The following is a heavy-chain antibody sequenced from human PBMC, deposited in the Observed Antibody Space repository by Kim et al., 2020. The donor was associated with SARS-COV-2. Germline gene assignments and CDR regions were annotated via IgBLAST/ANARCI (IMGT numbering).Heavy chain of an antibody. V-gene: IGHV4-59*01. CDR3: ASDMSSGWYYF. Sequence: SETLSLTCTVSGGSINRNYWSWFRQPPGKGLEWIGYIYYTGSTSYNPSLQSRVTISVDRSNNQFSLKLKSLTAADTAVYYCASDMSSGWYYFWGRGALVTVSS. CDR1: GGSINRNY. J-gene: IGHJ4*02. D-gene: IGHD6-19*01. CDR2: IYYTGST.